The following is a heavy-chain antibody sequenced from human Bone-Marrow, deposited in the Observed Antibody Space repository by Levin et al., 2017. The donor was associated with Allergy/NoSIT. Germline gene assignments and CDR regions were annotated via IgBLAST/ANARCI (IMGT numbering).Heavy chain of an antibody. V-gene: IGHV3-33*01. J-gene: IGHJ6*02. D-gene: IGHD3/OR15-3a*01. CDR1: GFTFSTYG. CDR2: IWHDGKKT. CDR3: VRDSGLYGMDV. Sequence: GESLKISCAVSGFTFSTYGMHWVRQAPGKGLEWVAVIWHDGKKTYHADSVKGRFTISRDNSRDTLSLQMNSLRAEDTAVYYCVRDSGLYGMDVWGQGTTVTVSS.